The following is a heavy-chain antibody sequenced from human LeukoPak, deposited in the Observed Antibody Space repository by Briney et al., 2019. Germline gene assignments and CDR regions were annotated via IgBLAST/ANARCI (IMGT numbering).Heavy chain of an antibody. V-gene: IGHV3-30*03. CDR3: ARYDGSGSYPFDY. CDR1: GFTFSSYG. Sequence: GGSLRLSCAASGFTFSSYGMHWVRQAPGKGLDWVAVISYDGSNKFYADSVKGRFTISRDNSKNSLYLQMNSLRAEDTAVYYCARYDGSGSYPFDYWGQGTLVTGSS. D-gene: IGHD3-10*01. CDR2: ISYDGSNK. J-gene: IGHJ4*02.